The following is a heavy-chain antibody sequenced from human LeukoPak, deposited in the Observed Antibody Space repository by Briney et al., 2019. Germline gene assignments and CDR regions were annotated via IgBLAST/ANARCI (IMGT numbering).Heavy chain of an antibody. D-gene: IGHD5-12*01. V-gene: IGHV3-64*05. CDR2: VSGNWVST. J-gene: IGHJ4*02. CDR3: VKAAGGYGGYYFDY. CDR1: GFTFSNYA. Sequence: PGESLRLSCSASGFTFSNYALHWVRQAPGKGLEYVSGVSGNWVSTYYADSLQGRFTISRDNSKDTLYFQMSSLRAEDTAVYYCVKAAGGYGGYYFDYWGQGTLVTVS.